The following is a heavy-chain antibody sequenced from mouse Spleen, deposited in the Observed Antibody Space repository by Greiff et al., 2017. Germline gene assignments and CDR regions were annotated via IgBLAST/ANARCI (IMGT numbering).Heavy chain of an antibody. CDR1: GYTFTDYY. CDR3: ARSDYGNSAWFAY. D-gene: IGHD2-1*01. CDR2: INPYNGGT. Sequence: EVQLQQSGPVLVKPGASVKMSCKASGYTFTDYYMNWVKQSHGKSLEWIGVINPYNGGTSYNQKFKGKATLTVDKSSSTAYMELNSLTSEDSAVYYCARSDYGNSAWFAYWGQGTLVTVSA. V-gene: IGHV1-19*01. J-gene: IGHJ3*01.